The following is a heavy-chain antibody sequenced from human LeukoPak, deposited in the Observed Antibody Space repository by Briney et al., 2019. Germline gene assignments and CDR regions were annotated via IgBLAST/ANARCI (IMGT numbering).Heavy chain of an antibody. D-gene: IGHD3-9*01. J-gene: IGHJ6*03. V-gene: IGHV3-30*04. Sequence: PGRSLRLSCAASGFTFSSYALHWVRQSPSKGLECVAVISYDGGNKSYADSVKGRFTISRDNSKNTLYLQMNSLRAEDTAVYYCAKEASDILTGYYKNYYYYMDVWGKGTTVAISS. CDR1: GFTFSSYA. CDR3: AKEASDILTGYYKNYYYYMDV. CDR2: ISYDGGNK.